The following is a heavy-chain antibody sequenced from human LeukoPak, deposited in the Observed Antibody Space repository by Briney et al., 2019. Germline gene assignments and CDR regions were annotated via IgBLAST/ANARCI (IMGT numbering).Heavy chain of an antibody. CDR1: GFTFDDYG. V-gene: IGHV3-20*04. Sequence: GGSLRLSCAASGFTFDDYGMSWVRQAPGKGLEWVSGIDWSGGSIGYADSVKGRFTISRDNAKNSLYLQMNSLRAEDTAVYYCAREQQLVEYPYYYGMDVWGQGTTVTVSS. CDR2: IDWSGGSI. J-gene: IGHJ6*02. D-gene: IGHD6-13*01. CDR3: AREQQLVEYPYYYGMDV.